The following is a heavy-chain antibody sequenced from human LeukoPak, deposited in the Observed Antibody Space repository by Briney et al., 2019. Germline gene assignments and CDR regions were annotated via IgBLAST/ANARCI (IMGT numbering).Heavy chain of an antibody. V-gene: IGHV4-59*01. J-gene: IGHJ4*02. CDR1: GGSISSYY. CDR3: ARSVAGDFDH. Sequence: SETLSLTCTVSGGSISSYYWSWIRQPPGKGLEWIGYIYYSGSTNYNPSLKSRVTISVDTSKNQFSLKLSSVTVADTAVYYCARSVAGDFDHWGQGTLVTVSS. CDR2: IYYSGST. D-gene: IGHD6-19*01.